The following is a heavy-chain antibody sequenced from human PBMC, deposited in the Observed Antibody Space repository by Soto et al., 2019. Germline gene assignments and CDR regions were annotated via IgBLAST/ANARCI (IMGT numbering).Heavy chain of an antibody. CDR1: GFTFSSYA. J-gene: IGHJ4*02. V-gene: IGHV3-23*01. CDR3: AKVISSSWYGAFDY. CDR2: ISAGGGST. D-gene: IGHD6-13*01. Sequence: EVQLLDSGGGLVQPGGSLRLSCAASGFTFSSYAMSWVRQAPGKGLEWVSAISAGGGSTYYADSVKGRFTISRDNSKNTLYLQMNSLRAEDTAVYYCAKVISSSWYGAFDYWGQGTLVTVSS.